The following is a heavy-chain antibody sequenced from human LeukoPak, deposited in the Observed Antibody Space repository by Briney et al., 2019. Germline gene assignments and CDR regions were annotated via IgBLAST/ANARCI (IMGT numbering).Heavy chain of an antibody. CDR2: ISGSGGST. D-gene: IGHD6-13*01. CDR3: AKAFFPGIAAAGTEAIDY. Sequence: PGGSLRLSCAASGFTFSSYAMSWVRQAPGKGLEWVSAISGSGGSTYYADSVKGRFTISRDNSKNTLYLQMNSLRAEDTAVYYCAKAFFPGIAAAGTEAIDYWGQGTLVTVSS. V-gene: IGHV3-23*01. J-gene: IGHJ4*02. CDR1: GFTFSSYA.